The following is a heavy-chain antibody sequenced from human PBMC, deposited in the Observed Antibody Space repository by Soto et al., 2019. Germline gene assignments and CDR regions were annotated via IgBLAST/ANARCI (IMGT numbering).Heavy chain of an antibody. CDR1: GGSISSSNW. D-gene: IGHD5-18*01. CDR3: ARQIQLWPTRDYFDY. J-gene: IGHJ4*02. V-gene: IGHV4-4*02. CDR2: IYHSGST. Sequence: PSETLSLTCAVSGGSISSSNWWSWVRHPPGKGLEWIGEIYHSGSTNYNPSLKSRVTISVDKSKNQFSLKLSSVTAADTAVYYCARQIQLWPTRDYFDYWGQGTLVTVSS.